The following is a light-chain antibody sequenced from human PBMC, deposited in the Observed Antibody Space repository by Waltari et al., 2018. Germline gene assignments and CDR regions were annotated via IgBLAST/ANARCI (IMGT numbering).Light chain of an antibody. CDR2: DAS. Sequence: EIVLTQYPGTLSVSPGETATLSCRASQAVSNYLGWYQPKPGQPPRLLINDASNRAPGVPARFSGSGSGTDFTLTISSLEPEDFGVYYCQQRVSWPVTFGQGTKLEIK. CDR1: QAVSNY. CDR3: QQRVSWPVT. V-gene: IGKV3-11*01. J-gene: IGKJ2*01.